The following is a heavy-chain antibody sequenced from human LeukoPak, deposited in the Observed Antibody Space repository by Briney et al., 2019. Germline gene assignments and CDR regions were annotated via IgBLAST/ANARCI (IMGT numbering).Heavy chain of an antibody. CDR1: GYTFTSYG. CDR2: ISAYNGNT. CDR3: ARGPIYYDSSGYSDDAFDI. D-gene: IGHD3-22*01. V-gene: IGHV1-18*01. Sequence: GASVKVSCKASGYTFTSYGISWVRQAPGQGLEWMGWISAYNGNTNYAQKLQGRVTMTTDTSTSTAYMELRSLRSDDTAVYYCARGPIYYDSSGYSDDAFDIWGQGTMVTVSS. J-gene: IGHJ3*02.